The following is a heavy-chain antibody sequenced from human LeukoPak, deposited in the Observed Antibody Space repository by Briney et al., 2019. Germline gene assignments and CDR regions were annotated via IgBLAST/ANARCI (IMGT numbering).Heavy chain of an antibody. J-gene: IGHJ4*02. Sequence: GGSLRLSCVASGFTFSSYEMNWVRQAPGKGLEWVSYISRSGSTRTYADSVKGRFTISRDNAQNSLYLEMNSPRAEDTAVYYCAREIVSAVAGNFDYWGQGTLVTVSS. CDR1: GFTFSSYE. CDR3: AREIVSAVAGNFDY. CDR2: ISRSGSTR. D-gene: IGHD6-19*01. V-gene: IGHV3-48*03.